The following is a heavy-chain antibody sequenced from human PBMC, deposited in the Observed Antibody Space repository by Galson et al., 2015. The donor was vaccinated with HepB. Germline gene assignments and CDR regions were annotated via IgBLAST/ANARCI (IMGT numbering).Heavy chain of an antibody. J-gene: IGHJ4*02. CDR2: INSDGSST. CDR3: ARGYFDSSGYQLFDC. CDR1: EFTFSIYW. Sequence: SLRLSCAASEFTFSIYWMHWVRQVPGKGLVWVSRINSDGSSTSYADSVKGRFTISRDNAKDTLYLQMNSLRAEDTAVYYCARGYFDSSGYQLFDCWGQGTLVTVSS. V-gene: IGHV3-74*01. D-gene: IGHD3-22*01.